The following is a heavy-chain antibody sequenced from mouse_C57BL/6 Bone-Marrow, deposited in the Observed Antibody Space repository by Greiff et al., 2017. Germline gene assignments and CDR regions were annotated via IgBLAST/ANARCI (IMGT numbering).Heavy chain of an antibody. CDR2: IYPRSGNT. CDR1: GYTFTSYG. J-gene: IGHJ4*01. CDR3: ASEMTSGYYAMDY. V-gene: IGHV1-81*01. Sequence: VQLQQSGAELARPGASVKLSCKASGYTFTSYGISWVKQRTGQGLEWIGEIYPRSGNTYYNEKFKGKATLTADKSSSTAYMELRSLTSEDSAVYVCASEMTSGYYAMDYGGRGTAVTVTA. D-gene: IGHD1-3*01.